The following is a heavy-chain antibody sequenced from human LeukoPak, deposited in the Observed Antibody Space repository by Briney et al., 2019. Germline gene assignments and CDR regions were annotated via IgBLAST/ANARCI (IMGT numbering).Heavy chain of an antibody. J-gene: IGHJ4*02. D-gene: IGHD2-2*02. CDR1: GFTFSSYA. V-gene: IGHV3-23*01. CDR2: ISGSGDST. CDR3: AMGAIPTAIDGGYYFDY. Sequence: PGGSLRLSCAASGFTFSSYAMSWVRQAPGKGLEWVSTISGSGDSTYYGDSVKGRFTISRDNSKNTLYLQMNSLRAEDTAVYYCAMGAIPTAIDGGYYFDYGGRGPLAPFSS.